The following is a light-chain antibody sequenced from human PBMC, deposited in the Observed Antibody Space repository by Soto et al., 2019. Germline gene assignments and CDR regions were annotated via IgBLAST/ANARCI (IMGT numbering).Light chain of an antibody. Sequence: QSALTQPASVSGSPGQTITISCTGSSDDIGTYEYISWHQHHPGKAPKLMIYEVSNRPSGVSSRFSASKSGNTASLTISGLQAEDEADYYCSSYTTSRTVVFGGGTKLTVL. CDR3: SSYTTSRTVV. J-gene: IGLJ2*01. V-gene: IGLV2-14*01. CDR2: EVS. CDR1: SDDIGTYEY.